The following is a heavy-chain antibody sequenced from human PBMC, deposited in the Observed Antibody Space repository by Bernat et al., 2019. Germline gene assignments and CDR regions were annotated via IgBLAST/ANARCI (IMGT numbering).Heavy chain of an antibody. J-gene: IGHJ3*02. V-gene: IGHV3-74*01. CDR2: ITSDGNNK. Sequence: EVKVVESGGGLVQPGGSLRLSCEASGFSLSSYLMHWVRQAPGERLVWVSRITSDGNNKIYADSVKGRFTISRDNAKNTLYLQMNSLRAEDTAVYYCSRTAFVFDDVFDIWGQGTKVTVSS. CDR1: GFSLSSYL. CDR3: SRTAFVFDDVFDI. D-gene: IGHD3-16*01.